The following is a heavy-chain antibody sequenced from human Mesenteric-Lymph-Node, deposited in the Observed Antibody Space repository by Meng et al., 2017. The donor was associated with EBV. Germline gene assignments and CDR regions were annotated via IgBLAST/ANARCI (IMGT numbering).Heavy chain of an antibody. J-gene: IGHJ4*02. CDR3: ARGSGSYYDFDY. Sequence: QVQLQQSGPGLVKPSQTLSLTCAISGDSVSSTGAAWHWIRQSPSRGLEWLGRTFYRSKWYNDYAVSVKSRITINPDTSKNQFSLQMDSVSPEDTAVYYCARGSGSYYDFDYWGQGTLVTVSS. CDR2: TFYRSKWYN. V-gene: IGHV6-1*01. CDR1: GDSVSSTGAA. D-gene: IGHD1-26*01.